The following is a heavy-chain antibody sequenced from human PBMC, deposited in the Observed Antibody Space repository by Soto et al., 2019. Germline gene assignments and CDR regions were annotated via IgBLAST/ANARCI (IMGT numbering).Heavy chain of an antibody. CDR3: ARDRGFVVRAPPVDY. D-gene: IGHD3-10*01. CDR2: ISTYNGNT. J-gene: IGHJ4*02. Sequence: QVQLVQSGAEVKKPGASVKVSCKASGYTFTSYGISWVRQAPGQGLEWMGWISTYNGNTNYAQKLQGRVTMTTDTSXSTAYMELRSLRSDDTAVYYCARDRGFVVRAPPVDYWGQGTLVTVSS. CDR1: GYTFTSYG. V-gene: IGHV1-18*01.